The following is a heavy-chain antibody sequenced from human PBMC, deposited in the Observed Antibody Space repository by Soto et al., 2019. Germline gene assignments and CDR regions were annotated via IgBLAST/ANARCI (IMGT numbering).Heavy chain of an antibody. CDR1: GYTFTSYD. Sequence: AASVKVSCKASGYTFTSYDINWVRQATGQGLEWMGWMNPNSGNTGYAQKFQGRVTMTRNTSISTAYMELSSLRSEDTAVYYCARGVGYCSSTSCYRGWFDPWGQGTLVTVSS. V-gene: IGHV1-8*01. CDR3: ARGVGYCSSTSCYRGWFDP. J-gene: IGHJ5*02. D-gene: IGHD2-2*01. CDR2: MNPNSGNT.